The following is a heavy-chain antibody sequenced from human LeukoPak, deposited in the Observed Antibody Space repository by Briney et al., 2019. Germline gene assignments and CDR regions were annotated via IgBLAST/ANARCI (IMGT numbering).Heavy chain of an antibody. J-gene: IGHJ4*02. CDR2: ISGSGGGT. V-gene: IGHV3-23*01. D-gene: IGHD3-22*01. Sequence: TGGSLRLSCAVSGITLSNYGMSWVRQAPGKGLEWVAGISGSGGGTNYADSVKGRFTISRDSARNTLYLQMNSLRVEDTAAYFCAKRGVVIRVILVGFHKEAYYFDSWGQGALVTVSS. CDR1: GITLSNYG. CDR3: AKRGVVIRVILVGFHKEAYYFDS.